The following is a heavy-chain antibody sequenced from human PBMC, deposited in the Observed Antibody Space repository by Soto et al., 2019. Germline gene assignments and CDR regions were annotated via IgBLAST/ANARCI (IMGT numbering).Heavy chain of an antibody. Sequence: SETLSLTCSVSNGSIGGFYWTWIRQPPGKILEWIGYIHYSGRTDYNPSLTSRATMSVDTSKNQFSLNLKSITAADTAVYYCVRVGVGIGNHFDSWGRGTLVTVSS. V-gene: IGHV4-59*12. CDR3: VRVGVGIGNHFDS. CDR1: NGSIGGFY. J-gene: IGHJ4*02. CDR2: IHYSGRT. D-gene: IGHD1-26*01.